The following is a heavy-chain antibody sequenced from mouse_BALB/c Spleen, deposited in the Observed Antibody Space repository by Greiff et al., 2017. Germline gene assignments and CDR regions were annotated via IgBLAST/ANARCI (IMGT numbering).Heavy chain of an antibody. CDR1: GFNIKDYY. Sequence: VQLQQSGAELVRSGASVKLSCTASGFNIKDYYMHWVKQRPEQGLEWIGWIDPENGDTEYAPKFQGKATMTADTSSNTAYLQLSSLTSEDTAVYYCLTNLLLHAMDYWGQGTSVTVSS. V-gene: IGHV14-4*02. D-gene: IGHD1-1*01. CDR2: IDPENGDT. J-gene: IGHJ4*01. CDR3: LTNLLLHAMDY.